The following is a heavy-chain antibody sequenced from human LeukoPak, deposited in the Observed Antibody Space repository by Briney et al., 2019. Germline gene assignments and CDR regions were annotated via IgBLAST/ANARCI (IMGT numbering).Heavy chain of an antibody. CDR1: GGSISSYY. CDR3: AREGVTKYYFDY. CDR2: IYYSGST. D-gene: IGHD4-11*01. V-gene: IGHV4-59*01. J-gene: IGHJ4*02. Sequence: KTSETLSLTCTVSGGSISSYYWSWIRQPPGTGLEWIGYIYYSGSTDYNPSLKGRVTISVDTSKNQFSLKLSSVTAADTAVYYCAREGVTKYYFDYWGQGTLVTVSS.